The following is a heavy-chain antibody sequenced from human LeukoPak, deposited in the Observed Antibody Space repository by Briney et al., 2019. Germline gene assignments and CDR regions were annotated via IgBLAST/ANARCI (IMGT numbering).Heavy chain of an antibody. J-gene: IGHJ5*01. V-gene: IGHV6-1*01. CDR3: ARDPDSSYEWGPFDS. CDR1: GDSVSSNRAS. D-gene: IGHD6-6*01. CDR2: TYYRSKWSN. Sequence: SQTLSLTCAVSGDSVSSNRASWNWIRHSPSGGLEWLGRTYYRSKWSNDYADSVKSRITISPDPSKNEFSLQLNSVTPEDTAVYYCARDPDSSYEWGPFDSWGQGTLVTVSS.